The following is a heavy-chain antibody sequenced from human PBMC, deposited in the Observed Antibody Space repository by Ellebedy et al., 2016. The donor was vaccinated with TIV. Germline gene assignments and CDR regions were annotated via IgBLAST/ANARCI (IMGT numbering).Heavy chain of an antibody. CDR3: ARGARDYSLGY. D-gene: IGHD2-15*01. CDR2: IGTTGNTV. J-gene: IGHJ4*02. CDR1: GLTFSSHS. V-gene: IGHV3-48*02. Sequence: GESLKISCAASGLTFSSHSMNWVRQAPGKGLEWVSCIGTTGNTVYYADSVKGRFTISRDNAMNSLYLEMNSLRDEDTAVYYCARGARDYSLGYWGQGTLVTVSS.